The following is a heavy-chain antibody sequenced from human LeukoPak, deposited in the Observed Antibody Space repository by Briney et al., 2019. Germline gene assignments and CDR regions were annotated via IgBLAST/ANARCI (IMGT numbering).Heavy chain of an antibody. Sequence: GGSLRLSCAASGFTFSSYSMNWVRQAPGKGLEWVSSISSSSSYIYYADSVKGRFTISRDNAKNSLYLQMNSLRAEDTAVYYCARDKGYSSIAARPYYYYYYMDVWGKGTTVTVSS. V-gene: IGHV3-21*01. J-gene: IGHJ6*03. D-gene: IGHD6-6*01. CDR3: ARDKGYSSIAARPYYYYYYMDV. CDR2: ISSSSSYI. CDR1: GFTFSSYS.